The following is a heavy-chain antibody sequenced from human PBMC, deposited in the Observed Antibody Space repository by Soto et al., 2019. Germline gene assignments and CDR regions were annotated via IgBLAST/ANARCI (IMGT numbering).Heavy chain of an antibody. CDR1: GFTFSSYA. D-gene: IGHD3-16*01. J-gene: IGHJ4*02. Sequence: GGSLRLSCAASGFTFSSYAMSWVRQAPGKGLEWVSGLSSSGGTTYYADSVKGRFTISRDNSKNTLFMQMNSLRAEDTAVYYCAKWVTLDYFDYWGQGTLVTAPQ. CDR2: LSSSGGTT. V-gene: IGHV3-23*01. CDR3: AKWVTLDYFDY.